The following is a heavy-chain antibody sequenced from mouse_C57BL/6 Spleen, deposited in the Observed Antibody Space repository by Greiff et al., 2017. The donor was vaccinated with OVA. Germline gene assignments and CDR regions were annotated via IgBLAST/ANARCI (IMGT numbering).Heavy chain of an antibody. V-gene: IGHV1-76*01. D-gene: IGHD2-1*01. CDR3: CNGNWFAY. Sequence: QVQLKESGAELVRPGASVKLSCKASGYTFTDYYINWVKQRPGQGLEWIARIYPGSGNTYYNEKFKGKATLTAEKSSSTAYMQLSSLTSEDSAVYFCCNGNWFAYWGQGTLVTVSA. CDR1: GYTFTDYY. J-gene: IGHJ3*01. CDR2: IYPGSGNT.